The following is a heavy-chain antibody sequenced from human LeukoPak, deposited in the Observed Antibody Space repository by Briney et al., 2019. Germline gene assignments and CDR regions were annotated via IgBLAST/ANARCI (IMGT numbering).Heavy chain of an antibody. V-gene: IGHV1-18*01. D-gene: IGHD3-22*01. CDR1: GYTFTSYG. CDR2: ISAYNGNT. CDR3: VRGGKYYYDSSGYYFDY. Sequence: GASVKVSCKASGYTFTSYGISWVRQAPGQGLEWMGWISAYNGNTNYAQKLQGRVTMTTDTSTSTAYMELRSLRSDDTAVYYCVRGGKYYYDSSGYYFDYWGQGTLVTVSS. J-gene: IGHJ4*02.